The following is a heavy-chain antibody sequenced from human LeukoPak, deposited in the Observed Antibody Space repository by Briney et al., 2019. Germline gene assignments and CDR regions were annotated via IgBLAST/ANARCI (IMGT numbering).Heavy chain of an antibody. CDR2: INHSGST. J-gene: IGHJ4*02. CDR1: GGSISGFH. D-gene: IGHD4-23*01. Sequence: KSSETLSLTCTVSGGSISGFHWSWIRQPPGKGLEWIGEINHSGSTNYNPSLKSRVTISVDTSKNQFSLKLSSVTAADTAVYYCARGLLRWLKRGFDYWGQGTLVTVSS. V-gene: IGHV4-34*01. CDR3: ARGLLRWLKRGFDY.